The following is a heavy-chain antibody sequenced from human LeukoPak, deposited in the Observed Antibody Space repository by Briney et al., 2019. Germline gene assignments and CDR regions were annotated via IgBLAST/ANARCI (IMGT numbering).Heavy chain of an antibody. V-gene: IGHV3-53*01. D-gene: IGHD4-23*01. J-gene: IGHJ4*02. CDR3: ARDGSRWPFEY. Sequence: GGSLRLSCAASGFTVSTSYMGWVRQAPGKGLEWVSSIHFGGTTYYAGSVKGRFTVSRDNSKNTLYLQMNSLRAEDTALYYCARDGSRWPFEYWGQGTLVTVSS. CDR2: IHFGGTT. CDR1: GFTVSTSY.